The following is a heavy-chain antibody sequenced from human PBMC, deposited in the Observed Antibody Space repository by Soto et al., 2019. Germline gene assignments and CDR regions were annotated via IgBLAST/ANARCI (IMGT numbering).Heavy chain of an antibody. CDR3: ARGPYGSGTGGNWIDP. V-gene: IGHV3-21*01. Sequence: EVQLVESGGGLVKPGGSLRLSCAASGFTFSTYGMNWVRQAPGKGLEWVSFISSSGTYIYQADSVKGRFTISRDNAKNSLYLQMNSLRAEDTSVYYCARGPYGSGTGGNWIDPWGQGTLVTVSS. CDR2: ISSSGTYI. D-gene: IGHD3-10*01. CDR1: GFTFSTYG. J-gene: IGHJ5*02.